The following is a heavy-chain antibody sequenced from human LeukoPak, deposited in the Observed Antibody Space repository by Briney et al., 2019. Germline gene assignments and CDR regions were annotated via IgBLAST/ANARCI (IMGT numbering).Heavy chain of an antibody. CDR3: VAKPYTLDV. J-gene: IGHJ6*04. CDR2: IKQDGSDE. CDR1: GFTFSNYW. V-gene: IGHV3-7*01. Sequence: PGGSLRLSCAASGFTFSNYWMSWVRQAPGKGLEWVANIKQDGSDENYVDSVKGRFTISRDNAKNSLYLQINSLRAEDTAVYYCVAKPYTLDVWGKGTTVTVSS. D-gene: IGHD3-16*01.